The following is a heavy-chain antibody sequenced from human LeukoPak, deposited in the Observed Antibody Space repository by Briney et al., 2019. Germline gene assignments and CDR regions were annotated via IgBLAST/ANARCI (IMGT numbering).Heavy chain of an antibody. V-gene: IGHV1-69*05. J-gene: IGHJ6*03. CDR3: ARARERRFHYYYMDV. CDR2: IIPIFGTA. CDR1: VGTFSSYA. Sequence: ASVTVSCKASVGTFSSYAISWVRQAPGQGLEWMGGIIPIFGTANYAQKFQGRVTITTDESTSTAYMELSSLRSEDTAVYYCARARERRFHYYYMDVWGKGTTVTVSS. D-gene: IGHD1-1*01.